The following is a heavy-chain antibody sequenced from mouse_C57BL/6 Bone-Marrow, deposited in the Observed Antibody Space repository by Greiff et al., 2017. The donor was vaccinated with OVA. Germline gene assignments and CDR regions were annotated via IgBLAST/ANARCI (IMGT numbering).Heavy chain of an antibody. D-gene: IGHD2-4*01. CDR2: IRNKANGYTT. CDR1: GFTFTDYY. Sequence: EVQRVESGGGLVQPGGSLSLSCAASGFTFTDYYMSWFRQPPGKALEWLGFIRNKANGYTTEYSASVKGRFTISRDNSQSILYLQMNALRAEDSATYYCARYEITRGYYFDYWGQGTTLTVSS. J-gene: IGHJ2*01. V-gene: IGHV7-3*01. CDR3: ARYEITRGYYFDY.